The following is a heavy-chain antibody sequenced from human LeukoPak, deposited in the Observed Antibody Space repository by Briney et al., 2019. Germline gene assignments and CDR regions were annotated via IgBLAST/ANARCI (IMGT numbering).Heavy chain of an antibody. CDR3: ARGPTAVDTAFYYYYYGMDV. D-gene: IGHD5-18*01. CDR2: INHSGST. J-gene: IGHJ6*02. Sequence: SETLSLTCAVYGGSFSGYYWSWIRQPPGKGLDWIGEINHSGSTNYNPSLKSRVTISVDTSKNQFSLKLSSVTAADTAVYYCARGPTAVDTAFYYYYYGMDVWGQGTTVTVSS. V-gene: IGHV4-34*01. CDR1: GGSFSGYY.